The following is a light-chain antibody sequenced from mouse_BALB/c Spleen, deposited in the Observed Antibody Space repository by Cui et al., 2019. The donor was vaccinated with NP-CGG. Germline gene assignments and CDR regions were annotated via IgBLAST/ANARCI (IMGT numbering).Light chain of an antibody. CDR2: GTN. J-gene: IGLJ1*01. Sequence: VTQESALTTSPGETVTLTCRSSTGTVTTSNYANWVQEKPDHLFTGLIGGTNNRAPGVPARFSGSLIGDKAALTITGAQTEDEAMYFCALWYSNHWVFGGGTKLTVL. V-gene: IGLV1*01. CDR1: TGTVTTSNY. CDR3: ALWYSNHWV.